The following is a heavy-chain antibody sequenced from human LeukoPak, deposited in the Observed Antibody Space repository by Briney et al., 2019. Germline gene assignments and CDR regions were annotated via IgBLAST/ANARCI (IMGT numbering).Heavy chain of an antibody. CDR2: INPNSGGT. D-gene: IGHD4-17*01. Sequence: ASVKASCKASGYTFTGYYMHWVRQAPGQGLEWMGWINPNSGGTNYAQKFQGRVTMTRDTSISTAYMELSRLRSDDTAVYYCARDYGDYVGYWYFDLWGRGTLVTVSS. CDR3: ARDYGDYVGYWYFDL. J-gene: IGHJ2*01. V-gene: IGHV1-2*02. CDR1: GYTFTGYY.